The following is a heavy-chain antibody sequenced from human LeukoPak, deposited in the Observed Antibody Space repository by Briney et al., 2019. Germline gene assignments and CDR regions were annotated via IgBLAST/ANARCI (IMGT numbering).Heavy chain of an antibody. V-gene: IGHV3-23*01. CDR2: VSTDGDT. J-gene: IGHJ4*02. CDR1: GFNFMRYA. CDR3: ARSRSGSVAGTSDY. Sequence: GGSRRLSFAASGFNFMRYAMSWVRQAPGKGLEWVSSVSTDGDTYYTDSVKGRFTISRDGSTNTLFLQMISLRAGDTALYYCARSRSGSVAGTSDYWGQGTLVIVSS. D-gene: IGHD6-19*01.